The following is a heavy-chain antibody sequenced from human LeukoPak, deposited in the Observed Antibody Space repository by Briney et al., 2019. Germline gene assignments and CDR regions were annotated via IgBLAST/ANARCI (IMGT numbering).Heavy chain of an antibody. CDR2: IYYSGST. CDR3: ARHDQYSSGWYVDY. CDR1: GGSISSYY. D-gene: IGHD6-19*01. Sequence: PSETLSLTCTVSGGSISSYYWSWIRQPPGKGLEWIGYIYYSGSTNHNPSLKSRVTISVDTSKNQFSLKLSSVTAADTAVYYCARHDQYSSGWYVDYWGQGTLVTVSS. J-gene: IGHJ4*02. V-gene: IGHV4-59*08.